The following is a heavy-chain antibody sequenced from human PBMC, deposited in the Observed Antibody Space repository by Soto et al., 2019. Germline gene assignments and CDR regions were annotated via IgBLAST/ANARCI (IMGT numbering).Heavy chain of an antibody. CDR1: GFTFSSYS. Sequence: GGSLRLSCAASGFTFSSYSMNWVRQAPGKGLEWVSSISSSSSYIYYADSVKGRFTISRDNAKNSLYLQMNSLRAEDTAVYYCARGGNWNYTERYYGMDVWGQGTTVTVS. V-gene: IGHV3-21*01. J-gene: IGHJ6*02. D-gene: IGHD1-7*01. CDR3: ARGGNWNYTERYYGMDV. CDR2: ISSSSSYI.